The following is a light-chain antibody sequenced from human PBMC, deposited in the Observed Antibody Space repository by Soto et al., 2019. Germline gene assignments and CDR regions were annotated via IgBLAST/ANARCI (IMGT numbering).Light chain of an antibody. Sequence: DILLTQSPGTLSVSPGERATLSCRASQSLSSSYLAWYQQKSGQAPRLLIYASFSRATGIQDSFSGSGSGTDSTLTISRLEPEDFAVYYCQQYGSLITFGQGTRLEIK. J-gene: IGKJ5*01. V-gene: IGKV3-20*01. CDR2: ASF. CDR1: QSLSSSY. CDR3: QQYGSLIT.